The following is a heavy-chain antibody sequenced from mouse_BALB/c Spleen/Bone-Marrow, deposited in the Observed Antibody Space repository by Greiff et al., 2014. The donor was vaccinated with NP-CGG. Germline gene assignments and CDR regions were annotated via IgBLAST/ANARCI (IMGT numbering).Heavy chain of an antibody. J-gene: IGHJ3*01. D-gene: IGHD4-1*01. CDR1: GYTITSYW. CDR2: TYPSDSYT. V-gene: IGHV1-69*02. Sequence: QVQLKHSGAELVRPGASVKLSCKASGYTITSYWINWVKQRPGQGLEWIGNTYPSDSYTNYNQKFKDKATLTVDKSSSTAYMQLSSPTSEDSAVYYCTTGTRFAYWGQGTLVTVSA. CDR3: TTGTRFAY.